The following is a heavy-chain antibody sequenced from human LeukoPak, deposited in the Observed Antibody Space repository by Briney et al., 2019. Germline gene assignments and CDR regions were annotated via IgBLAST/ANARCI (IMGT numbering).Heavy chain of an antibody. CDR2: IGTAGDT. J-gene: IGHJ5*02. V-gene: IGHV3-13*01. Sequence: GGSLRLSCAASGFTFSSYDMHWVRQATGKGLEWVSAIGTAGDTYYPGSVKGRFTISRGNAKNSLYLQMNSLRAGDTAVYYCARHIRKRGIAVAGTPGWFDPWGQGTLVTVSS. CDR3: ARHIRKRGIAVAGTPGWFDP. D-gene: IGHD6-19*01. CDR1: GFTFSSYD.